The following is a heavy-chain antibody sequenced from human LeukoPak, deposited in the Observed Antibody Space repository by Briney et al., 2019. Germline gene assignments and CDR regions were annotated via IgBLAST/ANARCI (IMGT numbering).Heavy chain of an antibody. CDR3: GRDRCSGGSCGDPYYIDV. Sequence: GGSLRLSCAASGFTFSSYSMNWVRQAPGKGLEWVSYISSSSSTIHYADSVKGRFTISRDNAKNSLYLQMNSLRAEDTAVYYCGRDRCSGGSCGDPYYIDVWGKGTTVTVSS. D-gene: IGHD2-15*01. V-gene: IGHV3-48*01. J-gene: IGHJ6*03. CDR1: GFTFSSYS. CDR2: ISSSSSTI.